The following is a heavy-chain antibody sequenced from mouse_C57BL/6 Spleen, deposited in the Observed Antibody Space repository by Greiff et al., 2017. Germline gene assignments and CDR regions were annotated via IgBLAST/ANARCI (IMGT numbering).Heavy chain of an antibody. Sequence: EVQLQQSGPELVKPGASVKISCKASGYTFTDYYMNWVKQSHGKSLEWIGDLNPNNGGTSYNQKFKGKATLTVDKSSSTAYMELRSLTSGDSAVDYCERSRRAAQATPFAYWGQGTLVTVSA. V-gene: IGHV1-26*01. CDR1: GYTFTDYY. J-gene: IGHJ3*01. CDR2: LNPNNGGT. CDR3: ERSRRAAQATPFAY. D-gene: IGHD3-2*02.